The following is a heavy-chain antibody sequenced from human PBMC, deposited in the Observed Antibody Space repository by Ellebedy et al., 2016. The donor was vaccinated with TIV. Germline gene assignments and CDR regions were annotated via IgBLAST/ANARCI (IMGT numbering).Heavy chain of an antibody. CDR1: GGSISSYY. J-gene: IGHJ5*02. D-gene: IGHD1-14*01. V-gene: IGHV4-59*08. CDR2: IYYSGST. CDR3: ASLPNRNNWFDP. Sequence: MPSETLSLTCTVSGGSISSYYWSRIRQPPGKELEWIGYIYYSGSTNYNPSLKSRVTISVDTSKNQFSLKLSSVTAADTAVYYCASLPNRNNWFDPWGQGTLVTVSS.